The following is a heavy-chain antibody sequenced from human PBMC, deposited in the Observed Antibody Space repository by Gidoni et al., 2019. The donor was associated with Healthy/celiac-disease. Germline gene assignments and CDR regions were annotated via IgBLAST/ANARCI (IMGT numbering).Heavy chain of an antibody. Sequence: EVQLVESGGGLVKPGGSLRLSCAASGFPFSNAWMRWVRQAPGKGLEWVGRIKSKTDGGTTDYAAPVKGRFTISRDDSKNTLYLQMNSLKTEDTAVYYCTTSTAPPYYYYYYGMDVWGQGTTVTVSS. CDR1: GFPFSNAW. D-gene: IGHD6-25*01. J-gene: IGHJ6*02. V-gene: IGHV3-15*01. CDR3: TTSTAPPYYYYYYGMDV. CDR2: IKSKTDGGTT.